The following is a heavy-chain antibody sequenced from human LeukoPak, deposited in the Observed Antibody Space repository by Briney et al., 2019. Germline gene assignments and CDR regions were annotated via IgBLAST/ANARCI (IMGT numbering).Heavy chain of an antibody. Sequence: SETLSLTCTVSGGSIRGYYWSWIRQPPGNGLEWIGYVYNSGNTNYNPSLKSRVTISVDTSKNQFSLKLSSVTAADTAVYYCAREEVGPYDSSSYDSFWGQGTLVTVSS. CDR2: VYNSGNT. CDR3: AREEVGPYDSSSYDSF. V-gene: IGHV4-59*01. CDR1: GGSIRGYY. D-gene: IGHD3-22*01. J-gene: IGHJ4*02.